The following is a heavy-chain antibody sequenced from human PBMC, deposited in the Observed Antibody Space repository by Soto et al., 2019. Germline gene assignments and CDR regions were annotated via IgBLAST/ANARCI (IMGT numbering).Heavy chain of an antibody. D-gene: IGHD5-18*01. CDR3: AKADTAMKFDP. Sequence: GGSLRLSCAASGFTFDDYAMHWVRQAPGKGLEWVSGISWNSGSIGYADSVKGRFTISRDNAKNSLYLQMNSLRAEDTALYYCAKADTAMKFDPWGQGTLVTAPQ. CDR2: ISWNSGSI. J-gene: IGHJ5*02. V-gene: IGHV3-9*01. CDR1: GFTFDDYA.